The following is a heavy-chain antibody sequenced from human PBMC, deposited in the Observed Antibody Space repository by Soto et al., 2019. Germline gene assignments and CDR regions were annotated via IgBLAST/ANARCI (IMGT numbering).Heavy chain of an antibody. CDR3: ARYCIGGSGYRPYGMDV. CDR2: IYYSGST. Sequence: PSETLSLTCTVSGCSISSGGYDWSWFRRHPGKGLEWIGYIYYSGSTYYNPSLKSRVTLSVDTSKNQFSLKLSSVTAAATAVYYCARYCIGGSGYRPYGMDVWGRGTSVTVSS. J-gene: IGHJ6*02. V-gene: IGHV4-31*03. D-gene: IGHD2-15*01. CDR1: GCSISSGGYD.